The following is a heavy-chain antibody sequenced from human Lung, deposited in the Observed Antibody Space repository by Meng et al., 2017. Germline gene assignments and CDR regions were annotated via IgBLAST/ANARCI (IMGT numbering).Heavy chain of an antibody. CDR3: ARGYDILTGPPLDY. Sequence: VQLQQWGAGLLKPSETLSLTCAVYGGSFSGYYWSWIRQPPGKGLEWIGEINHSGSTNYNPSLKSRVTISVDTSKNQFSLKLSSVTAADTAVYYCARGYDILTGPPLDYWGQGTLVTVSS. J-gene: IGHJ4*02. CDR2: INHSGST. V-gene: IGHV4-34*01. CDR1: GGSFSGYY. D-gene: IGHD3-9*01.